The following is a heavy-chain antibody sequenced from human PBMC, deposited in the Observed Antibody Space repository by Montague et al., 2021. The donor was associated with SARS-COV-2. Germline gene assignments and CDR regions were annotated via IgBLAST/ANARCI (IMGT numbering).Heavy chain of an antibody. CDR2: LHHSGAT. Sequence: SETLSLTCAVTGASMSPYHWSWIRQPPGKGLKWIGNLHHSGATNYNPSLESRVTMSVDTSKNQFSLNLISVTAADTAVYFCATSLGGRYYWADHYFDYWGQGILVTVSA. D-gene: IGHD3-10*01. CDR1: GASMSPYH. J-gene: IGHJ4*02. V-gene: IGHV4-59*03. CDR3: ATSLGGRYYWADHYFDY.